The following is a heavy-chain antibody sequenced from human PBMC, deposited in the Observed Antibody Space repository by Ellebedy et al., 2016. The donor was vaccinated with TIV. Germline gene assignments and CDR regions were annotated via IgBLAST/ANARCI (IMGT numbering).Heavy chain of an antibody. CDR1: GFTFSAYS. Sequence: PGGSLRLSCAASGFTFSAYSMNWVRQAPGKGLEWVSSITIRSNYIYYADSLKGRFTISRDDAKNSLSLQMNSLRAEETAVYYCARDANPSRQTGKGGLDVWGQGTTVTVSS. D-gene: IGHD1-1*01. V-gene: IGHV3-21*01. CDR2: ITIRSNYI. J-gene: IGHJ6*02. CDR3: ARDANPSRQTGKGGLDV.